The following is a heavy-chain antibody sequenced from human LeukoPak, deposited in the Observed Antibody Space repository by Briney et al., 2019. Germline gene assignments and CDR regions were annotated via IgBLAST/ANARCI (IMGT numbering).Heavy chain of an antibody. V-gene: IGHV1-2*02. J-gene: IGHJ4*02. Sequence: AASVKVSCKPSGYTFTALFIHWVRQAPGQGLEWIGWIDPNSGGTISAQKFQGRVTMTKDSSISTVFMQLNSLKSDDTAVYYCGRDNYGRLDSWGQGTLVTVSS. CDR3: GRDNYGRLDS. CDR1: GYTFTALF. D-gene: IGHD4-17*01. CDR2: IDPNSGGT.